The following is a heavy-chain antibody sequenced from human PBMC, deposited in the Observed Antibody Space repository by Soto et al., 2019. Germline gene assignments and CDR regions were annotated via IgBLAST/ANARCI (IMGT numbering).Heavy chain of an antibody. Sequence: GESLNISCKGSGYSFTSYWIGLVRQMPGKGLELMGIIYPGDSDTRYSPSFQGKVTISADKSISTAYLQRSSLKASDTAMYYCARQYSSGWTAVAFWGQGTPVTVSS. D-gene: IGHD6-19*01. V-gene: IGHV5-51*01. J-gene: IGHJ4*02. CDR3: ARQYSSGWTAVAF. CDR1: GYSFTSYW. CDR2: IYPGDSDT.